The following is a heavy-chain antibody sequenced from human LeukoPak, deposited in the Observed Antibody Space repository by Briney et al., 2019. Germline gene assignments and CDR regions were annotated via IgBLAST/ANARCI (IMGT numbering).Heavy chain of an antibody. CDR1: GGTFSSYA. D-gene: IGHD2-15*01. CDR3: ARDDELWHCSGGSCYST. J-gene: IGHJ5*02. CDR2: IIPIFGTA. V-gene: IGHV1-69*13. Sequence: GASVKVSCKASGGTFSSYAISWVRQAPGQGLEWMGGIIPIFGTANYARKFQGRVTITADESTSTAYMELSSLRSEDTAVYYCARDDELWHCSGGSCYSTWGQGTLVTVSS.